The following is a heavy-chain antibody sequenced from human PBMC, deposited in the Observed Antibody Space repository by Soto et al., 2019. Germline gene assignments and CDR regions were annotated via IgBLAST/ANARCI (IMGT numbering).Heavy chain of an antibody. D-gene: IGHD5-12*01. J-gene: IGHJ3*02. Sequence: GGSLRLSSTASGFTFGDYAMSWFRQAPGKGLEWVGFIRSKAYGGTTEYAASVKGRFTISRDDSKSIAYLQMNSLKTEDTAVYYCTRGAHSGYDSYAFDIWGQGTMVTVSS. CDR2: IRSKAYGGTT. V-gene: IGHV3-49*03. CDR1: GFTFGDYA. CDR3: TRGAHSGYDSYAFDI.